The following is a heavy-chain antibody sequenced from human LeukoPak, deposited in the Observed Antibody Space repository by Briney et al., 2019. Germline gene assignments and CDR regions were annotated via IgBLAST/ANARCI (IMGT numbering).Heavy chain of an antibody. V-gene: IGHV3-13*01. D-gene: IGHD3-22*01. CDR2: IRTAGDE. CDR1: GFTFSTYD. CDR3: ARGANGASGYPFDY. Sequence: QPGGSLRLSCAASGFTFSTYDMHGVRQATGRGLEWVSGIRTAGDEYYPGSVKGRFSVSRENAKNSLHPQMNSLRAGDTAVYYCARGANGASGYPFDYWGQGTLVTVSS. J-gene: IGHJ4*02.